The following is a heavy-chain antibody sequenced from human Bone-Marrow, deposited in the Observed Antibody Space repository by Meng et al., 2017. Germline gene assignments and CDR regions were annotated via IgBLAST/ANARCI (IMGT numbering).Heavy chain of an antibody. V-gene: IGHV4-59*12. CDR3: ARDLVRTAMVGVFDY. CDR2: ISYSGST. CDR1: SGSINSYF. Sequence: HVQLHASGPGLVKPSENPSLTCTVSSGSINSYFWSWIRQPPGKGPEWIGYISYSGSTNYNPSLKSRVTISVDKSKNQFSLKLSSVTAADTAVYYCARDLVRTAMVGVFDYWGQGTLVTVSS. D-gene: IGHD5-18*01. J-gene: IGHJ4*02.